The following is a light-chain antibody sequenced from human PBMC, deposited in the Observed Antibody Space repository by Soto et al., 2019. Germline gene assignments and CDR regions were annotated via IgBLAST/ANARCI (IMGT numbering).Light chain of an antibody. J-gene: IGLJ1*01. Sequence: QSVLTQSPSASGTPGQRVTISCSEGSSNIGGNTVNWYQQLPGTAPKLLIYSNNQRPSGVPDRFSGSKSGTSASLAISGLQSEDESDYYCEAWDDSMNGYVFGTGNKVTXL. CDR1: SSNIGGNT. V-gene: IGLV1-44*01. CDR2: SNN. CDR3: EAWDDSMNGYV.